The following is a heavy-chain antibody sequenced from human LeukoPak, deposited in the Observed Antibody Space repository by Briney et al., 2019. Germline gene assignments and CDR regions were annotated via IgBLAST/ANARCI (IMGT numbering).Heavy chain of an antibody. V-gene: IGHV3-30*02. D-gene: IGHD6-19*01. CDR2: IPYDGGNK. Sequence: GGSLRLSCAASGFTFSSYGMHWVRQAPGKGLEWVAFIPYDGGNKYFADSVEGRFTISRDSSKNTLYLQMNSLRAEDTAVYYCALAVAGTIDYWGQGTLVTVSS. CDR1: GFTFSSYG. CDR3: ALAVAGTIDY. J-gene: IGHJ4*02.